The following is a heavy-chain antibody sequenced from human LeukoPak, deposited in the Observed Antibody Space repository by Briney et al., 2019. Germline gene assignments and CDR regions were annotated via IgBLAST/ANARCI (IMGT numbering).Heavy chain of an antibody. D-gene: IGHD6-13*01. CDR3: ASRDQAAAGTDY. Sequence: PGGSLRLSCAASGFTFSSYGMHWVRQAPGKGLEWVAVISYDGSNKYYADSVKGRFTISRDNSKNTLYLQMNSLRADDTAVYYCASRDQAAAGTDYWGQGTLVTVSS. CDR2: ISYDGSNK. V-gene: IGHV3-30*03. J-gene: IGHJ4*02. CDR1: GFTFSSYG.